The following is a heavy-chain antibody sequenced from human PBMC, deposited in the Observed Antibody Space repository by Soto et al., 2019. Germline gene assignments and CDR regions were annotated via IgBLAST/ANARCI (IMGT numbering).Heavy chain of an antibody. CDR2: IRFDGTDE. V-gene: IGHV3-33*01. Sequence: QVLLVESGGGVAQPGRSLRLSCAASKSIFTGYGMHWVRQTPGKGLEWVAVIRFDGTDEHYAASVKGRFTISRDNSKNMLERQMSSRGVEDTALDDGAGDGIGGTAFRGFLDYWGQGTLVTVSA. CDR1: KSIFTGYG. D-gene: IGHD1-1*01. J-gene: IGHJ4*02. CDR3: AGDGIGGTAFRGFLDY.